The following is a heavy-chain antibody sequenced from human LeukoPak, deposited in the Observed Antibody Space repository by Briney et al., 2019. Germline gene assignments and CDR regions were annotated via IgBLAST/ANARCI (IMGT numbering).Heavy chain of an antibody. CDR3: ERGEFFRSTSCTKTWSAP. Sequence: PGGSLRLSCAASGFTFSSYWMHWVRQAPGKGLVWVSRINTDGSSTSYADSVKGRFTISRDNAKNTLYLQMNSLRAEDTAVYYCERGEFFRSTSCTKTWSAPGGQEPLVTVPS. V-gene: IGHV3-74*01. J-gene: IGHJ5*02. D-gene: IGHD2-2*01. CDR2: INTDGSST. CDR1: GFTFSSYW.